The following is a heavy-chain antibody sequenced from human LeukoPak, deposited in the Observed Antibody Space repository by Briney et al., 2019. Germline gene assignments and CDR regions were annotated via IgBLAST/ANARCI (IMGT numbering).Heavy chain of an antibody. CDR1: GGTFSSYA. J-gene: IGHJ6*02. Sequence: SVKVSCKASGGTFSSYAISWVRQAPGQGLEWMGRIIPILGIANYAQKFQGRVTITADKSTSTAYMELSSLRSEDTAVYYCARGQDYDILTGFPRGPYYYYGMDVWGQGTTVTVSS. CDR3: ARGQDYDILTGFPRGPYYYYGMDV. D-gene: IGHD3-9*01. CDR2: IIPILGIA. V-gene: IGHV1-69*04.